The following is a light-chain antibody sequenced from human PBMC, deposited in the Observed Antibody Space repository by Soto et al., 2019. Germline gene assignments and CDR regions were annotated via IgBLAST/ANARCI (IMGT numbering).Light chain of an antibody. J-gene: IGKJ1*01. CDR2: GAS. Sequence: EIVLTQSQSTLSLSIGERATXSCRASQSVSSNLAWYQQKPGQAPRLLIYGASSRAPGIPDRFSGSGSGADFTLSISRLEPEDFAVYYCQQYGSSPPRAFGQGTKVDIK. V-gene: IGKV3-20*01. CDR3: QQYGSSPPRA. CDR1: QSVSSN.